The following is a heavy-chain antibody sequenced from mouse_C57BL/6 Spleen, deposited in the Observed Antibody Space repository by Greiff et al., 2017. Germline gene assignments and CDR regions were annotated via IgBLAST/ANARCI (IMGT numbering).Heavy chain of an antibody. CDR1: GFTFSSYA. D-gene: IGHD2-4*01. Sequence: DVMLVESGGGLVKPGGSLKLSCAASGFTFSSYAMSWVRQTPEKRLEWVATISDGGSYTYYPDNVKGRFTISRDNAKNNLYLQMSHLKSEDTAMYYCARPIYYDYDGGYYFDYWGQGTTLTVSS. CDR2: ISDGGSYT. V-gene: IGHV5-4*03. CDR3: ARPIYYDYDGGYYFDY. J-gene: IGHJ2*01.